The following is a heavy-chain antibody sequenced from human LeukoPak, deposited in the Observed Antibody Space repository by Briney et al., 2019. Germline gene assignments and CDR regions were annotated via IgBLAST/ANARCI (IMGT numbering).Heavy chain of an antibody. CDR2: MIPVMGVT. Sequence: VTVSCKASGGTFSNNALSWVRQAPGQGLEWMGKMIPVMGVTDYAQNFQGRVTFTADKSTKTGYMELKSLTSEDTAVYFCATRGGKSDFDNWGQGTLVTVSS. CDR3: ATRGGKSDFDN. V-gene: IGHV1-69*04. CDR1: GGTFSNNA. J-gene: IGHJ4*02.